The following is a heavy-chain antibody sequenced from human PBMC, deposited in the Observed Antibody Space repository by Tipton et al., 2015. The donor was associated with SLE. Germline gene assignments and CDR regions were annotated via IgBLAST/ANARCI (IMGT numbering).Heavy chain of an antibody. J-gene: IGHJ6*02. CDR3: AKDMRQILLTGYGMDV. V-gene: IGHV3-9*01. CDR1: GFIFHDYP. D-gene: IGHD3-9*01. Sequence: SLRLSCAASGFIFHDYPMHWVRQAPGKGLEWVSGINWNGDSKVYADSVKGRLTISRDNAKNSLYLQMNSLREEDTALYYCAKDMRQILLTGYGMDVWGQGTTVTVSS. CDR2: INWNGDSK.